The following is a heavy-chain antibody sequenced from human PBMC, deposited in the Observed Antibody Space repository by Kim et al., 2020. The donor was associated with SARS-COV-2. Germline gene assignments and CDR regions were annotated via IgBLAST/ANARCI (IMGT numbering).Heavy chain of an antibody. J-gene: IGHJ1*01. D-gene: IGHD3-3*01. CDR1: GFNFSNAW. Sequence: GGSLRLSCAASGFNFSNAWMSWVRQAPGKGLEWVGRITSKNDGGATDYAAPGKGRFTISRDDSKNKLYMQMNSMKTEDTAVYYCTTDFWSVSRSSKYVQHWGQGTLVTVSS. CDR2: ITSKNDGGAT. V-gene: IGHV3-15*01. CDR3: TTDFWSVSRSSKYVQH.